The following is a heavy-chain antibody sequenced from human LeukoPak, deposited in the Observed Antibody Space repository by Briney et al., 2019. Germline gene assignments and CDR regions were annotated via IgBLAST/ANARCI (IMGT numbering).Heavy chain of an antibody. CDR2: IYTSGST. CDR1: GGSISSYY. V-gene: IGHV4-4*07. CDR3: ARDLTLNWFDP. Sequence: PSETLSLTCTVSGGSISSYYWSWIRQPAGKGLEWIGRIYTSGSTNYNPSLKSRVTMTRDTSISTAYMELSRLRSDDTAVYYCARDLTLNWFDPWGQGTLVTVSS. J-gene: IGHJ5*02.